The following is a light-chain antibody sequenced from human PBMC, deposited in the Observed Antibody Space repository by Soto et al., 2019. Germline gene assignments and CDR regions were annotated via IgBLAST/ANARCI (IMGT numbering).Light chain of an antibody. J-gene: IGKJ1*01. CDR2: DAS. CDR1: QRVGTY. V-gene: IGKV3-20*01. CDR3: QQYGSSSGT. Sequence: SPLTLSLSPGARASLSCRASQRVGTYLAGYQQKPGQAPRLLIYDASNRAAGIAPRFRGSGSGTDFTLTISRLEPEDFAVYYCQQYGSSSGTFGQGTKVDIK.